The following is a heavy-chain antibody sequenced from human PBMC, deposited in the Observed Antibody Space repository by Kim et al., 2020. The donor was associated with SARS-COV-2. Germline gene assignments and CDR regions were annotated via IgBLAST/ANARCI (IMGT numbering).Heavy chain of an antibody. Sequence: GGSLRLSCAASGFTFSSHWMSWVRQAPGKGLEWVANIKQDGSEKHYVDSVKGRFTISRDNTKNSVYLQMNSLRAEDTAVYYCARGYSAYDWGQGTTVTVS. CDR3: ARGYSAYD. CDR2: IKQDGSEK. J-gene: IGHJ3*01. D-gene: IGHD5-12*01. V-gene: IGHV3-7*03. CDR1: GFTFSSHW.